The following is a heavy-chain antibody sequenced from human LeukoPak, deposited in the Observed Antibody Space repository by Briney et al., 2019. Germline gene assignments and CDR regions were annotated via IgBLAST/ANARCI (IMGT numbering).Heavy chain of an antibody. CDR3: ARMGLRSSGGY. J-gene: IGHJ4*02. D-gene: IGHD6-25*01. Sequence: PSETLSLTCTVSGYSISSGYYWGWIRQPPGKGLEWIGSIYHSGSTYYNPSLKSRVTISVDRSKNQFSLKLSSVTAADTAVYYCARMGLRSSGGYWGQGTLVTVSS. CDR1: GYSISSGYY. CDR2: IYHSGST. V-gene: IGHV4-38-2*02.